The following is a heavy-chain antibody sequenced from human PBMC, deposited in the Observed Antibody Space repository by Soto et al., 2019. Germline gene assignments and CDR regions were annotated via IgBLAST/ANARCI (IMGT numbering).Heavy chain of an antibody. Sequence: QVQLVESGGGVVQPGRSLRLSCAASGFTFSSYGMHWVRQAPGKGLEWVAVIWYDGSNKYYADSVKGRFTISRDNSKNALYLQMNSLRAEDTAVYYCARVAFLRHDYGGNSGLDYWGQGTLVTVSS. D-gene: IGHD4-17*01. CDR3: ARVAFLRHDYGGNSGLDY. CDR1: GFTFSSYG. CDR2: IWYDGSNK. J-gene: IGHJ4*02. V-gene: IGHV3-33*01.